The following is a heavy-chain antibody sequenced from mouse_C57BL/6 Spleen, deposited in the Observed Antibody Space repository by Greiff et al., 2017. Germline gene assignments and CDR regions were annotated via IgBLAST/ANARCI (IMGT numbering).Heavy chain of an antibody. CDR2: IYPSDSET. D-gene: IGHD2-3*01. J-gene: IGHJ2*01. V-gene: IGHV1-61*01. CDR3: ARRRWLLGRYFDY. Sequence: QVQLQQPGAELVRPGSSVKLSCKASGYTFTSYWMDWVKQRPGQGLEWIGNIYPSDSETHYNQKFKDKATLTVDKSSSTAYMQLSSLTSEDSAVYYCARRRWLLGRYFDYWGQGTTLTVSS. CDR1: GYTFTSYW.